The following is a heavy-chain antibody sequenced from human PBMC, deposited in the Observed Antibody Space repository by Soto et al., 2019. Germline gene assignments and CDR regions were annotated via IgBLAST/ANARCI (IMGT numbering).Heavy chain of an antibody. D-gene: IGHD2-15*01. J-gene: IGHJ4*02. CDR3: VRTSLAVAAATREDY. CDR1: GFTFSSYW. V-gene: IGHV3-74*01. CDR2: INSDGSST. Sequence: EVQLVESGGGLVQPGGSLRLSCAASGFTFSSYWMHWVRQAPGKGLVWVSRINSDGSSTSYADSVKGRVTISRDNAKNTLYLQMKILRAEDTAVYYCVRTSLAVAAATREDYWGQGTLVTVSS.